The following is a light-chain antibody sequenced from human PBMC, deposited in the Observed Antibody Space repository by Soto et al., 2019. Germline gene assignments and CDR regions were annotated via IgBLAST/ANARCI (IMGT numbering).Light chain of an antibody. J-gene: IGKJ5*01. CDR2: GAS. CDR1: QTVSSNY. Sequence: ELMFAYSSGTLSLSGAERATLSCRASQTVSSNYLAWCQQRPGQAPRLLIYGASTRAAGIPDRFSGSGSGTDFTLTITRLEPEDSAVYFCQQYTGPPTTFGQGTRLEI. V-gene: IGKV3-20*01. CDR3: QQYTGPPTT.